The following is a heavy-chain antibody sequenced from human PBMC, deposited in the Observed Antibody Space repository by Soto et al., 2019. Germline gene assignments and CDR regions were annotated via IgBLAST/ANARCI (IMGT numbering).Heavy chain of an antibody. CDR2: IGTAGDT. CDR1: GFTFSSYD. Sequence: PGGSLRLSCAASGFTFSSYDMHWVRQATGKGLEWVSAIGTAGDTYYPGSVKGRFTISRENAKNSLYLQMNSLRAEDTAVYYCARGSRYSYGTDLFDYWGQGTLVTVS. CDR3: ARGSRYSYGTDLFDY. V-gene: IGHV3-13*01. J-gene: IGHJ4*02. D-gene: IGHD5-18*01.